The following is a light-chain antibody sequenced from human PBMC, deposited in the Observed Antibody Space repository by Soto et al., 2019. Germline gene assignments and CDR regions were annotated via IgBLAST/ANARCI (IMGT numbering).Light chain of an antibody. J-gene: IGKJ1*01. Sequence: ESVLTQSPGTLSLSPGERATLSCRASQSVSSSYLAWYQQKPGQAPRLLIYGASSSATGIPDRFSGSGSGTDFTLTISRLEPEDFAVYYCQQYGSSLTWTFGQGTKVEIK. CDR2: GAS. CDR1: QSVSSSY. V-gene: IGKV3-20*01. CDR3: QQYGSSLTWT.